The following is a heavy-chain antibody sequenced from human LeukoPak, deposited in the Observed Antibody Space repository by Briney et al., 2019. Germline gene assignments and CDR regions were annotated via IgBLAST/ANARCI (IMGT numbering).Heavy chain of an antibody. CDR2: FDPEDGET. Sequence: ASEKVSCKVSGYTLTELSMHWVRQAPGKGLEWMGGFDPEDGETIYAQKFQGRVTMTEDTSTDTAYMELSSLRSEDTAVYYCATDLPDLNYYDSRGLAFDIWGQGTMVTVSS. J-gene: IGHJ3*02. CDR1: GYTLTELS. D-gene: IGHD3-22*01. CDR3: ATDLPDLNYYDSRGLAFDI. V-gene: IGHV1-24*01.